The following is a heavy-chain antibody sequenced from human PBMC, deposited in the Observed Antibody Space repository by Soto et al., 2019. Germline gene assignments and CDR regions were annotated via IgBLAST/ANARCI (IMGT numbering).Heavy chain of an antibody. D-gene: IGHD2-21*02. CDR2: IRNKANSYAT. CDR1: GFTFSDST. Sequence: EVQLMEAGGGLVQPGGSLKLSCAASGFTFSDSTMHWVRQASGKGLEWVGRIRNKANSYATAYAASVKGRFTVSRDDSKNTAYLQMNGLKTEDTAVYYCTSSFVVVTAIAASWGQGTLVTVSS. V-gene: IGHV3-73*02. CDR3: TSSFVVVTAIAAS. J-gene: IGHJ5*02.